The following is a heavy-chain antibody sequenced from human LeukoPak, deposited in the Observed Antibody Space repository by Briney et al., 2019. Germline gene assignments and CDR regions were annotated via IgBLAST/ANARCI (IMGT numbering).Heavy chain of an antibody. CDR3: ARAMVRGVPFDP. CDR2: IYYSGST. Sequence: SETLSLTCTVSGGSISRYYWSWIRQPPGKGLEWIGYIYYSGSTNYKPSLKSRVTISVDTSKNQFSLKLSSVTAADTAVYYCARAMVRGVPFDPWGQGTLVTVSS. CDR1: GGSISRYY. V-gene: IGHV4-59*12. D-gene: IGHD3-10*01. J-gene: IGHJ5*02.